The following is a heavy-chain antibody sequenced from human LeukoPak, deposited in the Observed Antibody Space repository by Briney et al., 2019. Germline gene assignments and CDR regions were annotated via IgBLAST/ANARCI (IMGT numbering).Heavy chain of an antibody. CDR1: GFTLSSYA. V-gene: IGHV3-30-3*01. CDR2: ISYDGSNK. D-gene: IGHD3-16*01. J-gene: IGHJ4*02. Sequence: QPGRSLRLSCAASGFTLSSYAMHWVRQAPGKGLEWVALISYDGSNKYYADSVKGRFTISRDNSKNTLYLQMNSLRAEDTAVYYCARELWGNSFDYWGQGTLVTVSS. CDR3: ARELWGNSFDY.